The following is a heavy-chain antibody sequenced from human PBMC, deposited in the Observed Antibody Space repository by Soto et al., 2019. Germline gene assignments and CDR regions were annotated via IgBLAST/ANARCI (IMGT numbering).Heavy chain of an antibody. D-gene: IGHD1-26*01. V-gene: IGHV3-15*01. CDR3: QGSYRKRYFDY. Sequence: EVQLVESGGGLVKPGGSLRLSCAASGFTFSNAWMSWVRQAPGKGLEWVGRIKSKTDGGTTDYAAPVKGRFTISRDDSKNTLYLQMNSLKTEDTGVYYCQGSYRKRYFDYWGQGTLVTVSS. CDR2: IKSKTDGGTT. CDR1: GFTFSNAW. J-gene: IGHJ4*02.